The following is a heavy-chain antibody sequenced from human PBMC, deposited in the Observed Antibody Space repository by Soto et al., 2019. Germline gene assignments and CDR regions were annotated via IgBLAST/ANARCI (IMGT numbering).Heavy chain of an antibody. CDR2: ISSSGTST. D-gene: IGHD3-3*02. J-gene: IGHJ3*02. V-gene: IGHV3-11*01. CDR3: ARFSGHDVFDI. Sequence: QVQLVESGGGWVKPGGSLRLSCAASGFTFIDSYMSWIRQAPGKGLEWVSYISSSGTSTYYADSVKGRFTISRDNAENSLYLQMNRLRAEDTAVYFCARFSGHDVFDIWGQGTMVTVSS. CDR1: GFTFIDSY.